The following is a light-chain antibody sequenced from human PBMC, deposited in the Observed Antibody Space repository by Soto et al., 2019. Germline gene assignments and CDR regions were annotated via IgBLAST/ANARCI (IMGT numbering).Light chain of an antibody. CDR3: LQTSTCPRT. V-gene: IGKV1-12*01. CDR1: QDIGNF. Sequence: DITLSQSPASVSASVGDTFTITCRASQDIGNFLAWYQQTPGKAPRRMIHGASSLSRGIQSRFSGGGTGTVFTLTISSLQPEDFATYFCLQTSTCPRTFGQGTKVDIK. CDR2: GAS. J-gene: IGKJ1*01.